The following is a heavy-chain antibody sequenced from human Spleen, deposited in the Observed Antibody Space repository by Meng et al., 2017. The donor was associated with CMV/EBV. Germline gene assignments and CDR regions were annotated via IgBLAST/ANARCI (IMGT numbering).Heavy chain of an antibody. CDR3: AKDLEGSDY. V-gene: IGHV3-23*01. CDR2: ISGSGGST. CDR1: GFTFVGIA. Sequence: ELQVLVSGGGLVQPRGCLCCSCAACGFTFVGIAMGWGRQAPGKGLEWVSAISGSGGSTYYADSVKGRFTISRDNSKNTLDLQMNSLRAEDTAVYYCAKDLEGSDYWGQGTLVTVSS. J-gene: IGHJ4*02. D-gene: IGHD3-10*01.